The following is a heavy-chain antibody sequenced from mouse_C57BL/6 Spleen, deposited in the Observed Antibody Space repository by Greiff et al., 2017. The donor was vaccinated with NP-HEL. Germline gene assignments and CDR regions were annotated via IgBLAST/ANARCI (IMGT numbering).Heavy chain of an antibody. J-gene: IGHJ2*01. CDR1: GYTFTDYN. CDR2: INPNNGGT. Sequence: VQLKQSGPELVKPGASVKMSCKASGYTFTDYNMHWVKQSHGKSLEWIGYINPNNGGTSYNQKFKGKATLTVNKSSSTAYMELRSLTSEDSAVYYCAQLLRGYYFDYWGQGTTLTVSS. CDR3: AQLLRGYYFDY. V-gene: IGHV1-22*01. D-gene: IGHD1-1*01.